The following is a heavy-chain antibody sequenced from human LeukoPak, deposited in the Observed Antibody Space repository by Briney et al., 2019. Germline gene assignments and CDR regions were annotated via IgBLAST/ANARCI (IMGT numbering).Heavy chain of an antibody. CDR2: IYYSGST. D-gene: IGHD6-13*01. Sequence: SETLSLTCTVSGYSISSGYYWSWNRQPPGKGLEWIGYIYYSGSTNYNPSLKSRVTISVDTSKNQFSLRLSSVTAADTALYYCARVTGYMVEDYFDYWGQGTLVTVSS. V-gene: IGHV4-61*01. CDR1: GYSISSGYY. CDR3: ARVTGYMVEDYFDY. J-gene: IGHJ4*02.